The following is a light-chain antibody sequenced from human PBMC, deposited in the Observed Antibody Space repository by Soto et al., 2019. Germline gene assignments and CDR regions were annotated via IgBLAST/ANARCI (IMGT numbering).Light chain of an antibody. Sequence: EIVLTQSPATLSLSPGEGATLSCRASQSVSRYLAWYQQKPGQAPRLLIYDTSNRATGIPARFSGSGSGTDFTLIISSLEPEDFAVYYCQQRSNWPVTFGLGTKVEV. CDR3: QQRSNWPVT. V-gene: IGKV3-11*01. CDR2: DTS. J-gene: IGKJ1*01. CDR1: QSVSRY.